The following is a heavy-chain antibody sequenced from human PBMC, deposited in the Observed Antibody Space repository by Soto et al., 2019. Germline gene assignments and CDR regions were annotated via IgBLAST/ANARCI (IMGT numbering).Heavy chain of an antibody. Sequence: ASVKVSCKASGYTFTAYYMHWVRQAPGQGLEWMGWINPNNGATNYAEKYLGRVTMTRDTSISTSNMELSRPKSDDTAVYYCLRIPPPSLYYYAMDVWGQGTTVTVSS. CDR3: LRIPPPSLYYYAMDV. CDR1: GYTFTAYY. J-gene: IGHJ6*02. V-gene: IGHV1-2*02. CDR2: INPNNGAT.